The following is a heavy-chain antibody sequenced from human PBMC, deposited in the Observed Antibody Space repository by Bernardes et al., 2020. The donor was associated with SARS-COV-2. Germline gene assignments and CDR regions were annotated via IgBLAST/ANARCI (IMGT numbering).Heavy chain of an antibody. V-gene: IGHV1-2*02. J-gene: IGHJ6*02. CDR3: AIPRTNYDRYGMDV. Sequence: ASVNVSCMSSGYPFIGYYMHWVRHAPGQGLEWMGWINSNSGGTNFSQKFQGRVTMTRDTSISTAYMALNRLRSDDTAVYYCAIPRTNYDRYGMDVWGQGTKVTVSS. CDR1: GYPFIGYY. CDR2: INSNSGGT. D-gene: IGHD3-22*01.